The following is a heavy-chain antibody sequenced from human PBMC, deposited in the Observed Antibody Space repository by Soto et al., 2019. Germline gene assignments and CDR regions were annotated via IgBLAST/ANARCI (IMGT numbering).Heavy chain of an antibody. V-gene: IGHV4-4*07. J-gene: IGHJ6*02. D-gene: IGHD3-10*01. Sequence: SETLSLTCTVADGSISGYYWSWTRQPAGKGLEWIGRIYSTGITDKNPSFKSRVTMSVDTSKNQLVLKLRSVAAADTAVYYCARGPRGQLSGMDVWGQGTTVTVSS. CDR3: ARGPRGQLSGMDV. CDR2: IYSTGIT. CDR1: DGSISGYY.